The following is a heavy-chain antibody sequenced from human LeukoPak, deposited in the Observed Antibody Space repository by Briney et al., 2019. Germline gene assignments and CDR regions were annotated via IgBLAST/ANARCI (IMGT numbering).Heavy chain of an antibody. CDR1: GFTFSSYA. J-gene: IGHJ4*02. CDR2: ISGSGGST. V-gene: IGHV3-23*01. Sequence: GGSLRLSCAASGFTFSSYAMSWVRQAPGKGLEWVSAISGSGGSTYYADSVKGRFTIPRDNSKNTLYLQMNSLRAEDTAVYYCAKDVEYYYDSSGYDYWGQGTLVAVSS. CDR3: AKDVEYYYDSSGYDY. D-gene: IGHD3-22*01.